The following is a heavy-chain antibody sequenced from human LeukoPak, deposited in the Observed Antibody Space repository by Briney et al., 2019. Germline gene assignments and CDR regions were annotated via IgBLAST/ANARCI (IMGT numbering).Heavy chain of an antibody. CDR2: VSASGAGT. D-gene: IGHD6-19*01. CDR3: ANNGGVAVAGSFDN. Sequence: SGGSLRLSCAASGFTFDSYAMTWVRQAPGKGLEWVSTVSASGAGTYFADSVKGRFTISGDNSKNTLYLQMNYLRAEDTAVYYCANNGGVAVAGSFDNWGQGTLVTVSS. J-gene: IGHJ4*02. CDR1: GFTFDSYA. V-gene: IGHV3-23*01.